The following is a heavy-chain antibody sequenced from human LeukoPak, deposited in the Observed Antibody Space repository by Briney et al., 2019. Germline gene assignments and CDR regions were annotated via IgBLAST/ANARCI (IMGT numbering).Heavy chain of an antibody. CDR2: FDPEDGET. D-gene: IGHD5-18*01. V-gene: IGHV1-24*01. J-gene: IGHJ3*02. Sequence: ASVEVSCKVSGYTLTELSMHWVRQAPGKGLEWMGGFDPEDGETIYAQKFQGRVTMTEDTSTDTAYMELSSLRSEDTAVYYCATVGNSYAQTDAFDIWGQGTMVTVSS. CDR1: GYTLTELS. CDR3: ATVGNSYAQTDAFDI.